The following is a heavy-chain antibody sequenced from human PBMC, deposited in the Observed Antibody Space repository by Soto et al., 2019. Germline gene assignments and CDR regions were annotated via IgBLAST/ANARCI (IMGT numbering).Heavy chain of an antibody. V-gene: IGHV4-59*01. CDR3: ARNRGNYFDY. Sequence: SEALSLTCTVSGGSYSSYYWSWIRQPPGKGLEWIGYIYYSGSTNYNPSLKSRVTMSVHTSQNQFSLKLSSVTAADTAVYYCARNRGNYFDYWGQGTLVTVSS. CDR1: GGSYSSYY. J-gene: IGHJ4*02. CDR2: IYYSGST.